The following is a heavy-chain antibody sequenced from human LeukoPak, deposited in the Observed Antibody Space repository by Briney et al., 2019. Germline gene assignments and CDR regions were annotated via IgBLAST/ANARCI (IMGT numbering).Heavy chain of an antibody. V-gene: IGHV1-2*02. Sequence: ASVKVSCKASGYTFTGYYMHWVRQAPGQGLEWMGWINPNSGGINYAQKFQGRVTMTRDTSISTAYMELSRLRSDDTAVYYCARDRYSSSWYNWFDPWGQGTLVTVSS. CDR3: ARDRYSSSWYNWFDP. CDR1: GYTFTGYY. J-gene: IGHJ5*02. D-gene: IGHD6-13*01. CDR2: INPNSGGI.